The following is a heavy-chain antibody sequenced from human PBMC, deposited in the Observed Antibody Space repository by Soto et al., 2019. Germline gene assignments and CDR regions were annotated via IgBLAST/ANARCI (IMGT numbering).Heavy chain of an antibody. D-gene: IGHD4-17*01. Sequence: SGGSLRLSCAASGFTFSSYAMHWVRQAPGRGLEWVAVISYDGSNKYYADSVKGRFTISRDNSKNTLYLQMNGLRDEDTAVYYCARDPLTTPGSGAFDIWGQGTMVTVSS. CDR1: GFTFSSYA. CDR2: ISYDGSNK. V-gene: IGHV3-30-3*01. J-gene: IGHJ3*02. CDR3: ARDPLTTPGSGAFDI.